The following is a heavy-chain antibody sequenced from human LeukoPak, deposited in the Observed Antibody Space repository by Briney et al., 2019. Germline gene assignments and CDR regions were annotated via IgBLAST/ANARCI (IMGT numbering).Heavy chain of an antibody. CDR1: GFTFSSYP. CDR2: TSGGGTT. J-gene: IGHJ4*02. V-gene: IGHV3-64D*06. D-gene: IGHD1-14*01. Sequence: PGGSLRLSCSASGFTFSSYPMHWVRQAPGKGLEYVSSTSGGGTTDYADSVRGRFTISRDNSKSTLYLQMSSLSPEDTAVYYCVRNLPMDYWGQGTLVTVSS. CDR3: VRNLPMDY.